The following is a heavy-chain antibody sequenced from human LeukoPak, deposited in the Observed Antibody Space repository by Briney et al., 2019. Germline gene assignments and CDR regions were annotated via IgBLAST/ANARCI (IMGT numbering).Heavy chain of an antibody. CDR1: GFTFSSYA. D-gene: IGHD3-10*01. V-gene: IGHV3-30*04. J-gene: IGHJ6*03. CDR3: ARSWSGNYMDV. CDR2: ISYDGSNK. Sequence: GGSLRLSCAASGFTFSSYAMHWVRQAPGKGLEWVAVISYDGSNKYYADSVKGRFTISRDNSKNTLYLQMNSLRAEDTAVYYCARSWSGNYMDVWGKGTTVTVSS.